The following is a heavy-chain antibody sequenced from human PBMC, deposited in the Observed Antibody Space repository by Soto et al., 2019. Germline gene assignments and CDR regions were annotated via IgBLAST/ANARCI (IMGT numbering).Heavy chain of an antibody. Sequence: PGESLKISCKGSGYSFTSYWIAWVRQMHGKGLHWMGIIYPGDSDTRYSPSFQGQVTISADKSISTAYLQWSSLKASDTAMYYCARHCSSTSCYRNGMDVWGQGTTVTVSS. V-gene: IGHV5-51*01. D-gene: IGHD2-2*01. J-gene: IGHJ6*02. CDR3: ARHCSSTSCYRNGMDV. CDR2: IYPGDSDT. CDR1: GYSFTSYW.